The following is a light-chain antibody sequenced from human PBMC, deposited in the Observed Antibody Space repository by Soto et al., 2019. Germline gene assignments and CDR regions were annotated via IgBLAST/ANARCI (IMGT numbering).Light chain of an antibody. Sequence: IQLTQSPSSLSASVGDRVTITCRASQDINNYLAWYQQQPGKAPKVLIYGASTLQSGVPSRFSGSGSGTDFTLTISSLQPEDFATYYCQQLNTYPLTFGQGTKVEV. CDR2: GAS. J-gene: IGKJ1*01. CDR1: QDINNY. CDR3: QQLNTYPLT. V-gene: IGKV1-9*01.